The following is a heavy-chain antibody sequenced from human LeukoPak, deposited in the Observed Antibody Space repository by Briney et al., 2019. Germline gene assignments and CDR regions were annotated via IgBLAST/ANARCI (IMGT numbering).Heavy chain of an antibody. CDR1: GFIFSNYG. CDR3: AREMVDGMDV. V-gene: IGHV3-21*01. CDR2: ISSSSSYI. Sequence: GGSLRLSCAASGFIFSNYGINWVRQAPGKGLEWVSSISSSSSYIYYADSVKGRFTISRDNAKNSLYLQMNSLRAEDTAVYYCAREMVDGMDVWGQGTTVTVSS. J-gene: IGHJ6*02. D-gene: IGHD3-10*01.